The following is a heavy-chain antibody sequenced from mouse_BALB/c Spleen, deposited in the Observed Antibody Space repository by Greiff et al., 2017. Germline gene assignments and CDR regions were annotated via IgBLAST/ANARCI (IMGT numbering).Heavy chain of an antibody. CDR2: IYPGDGDT. Sequence: VQLQESGAELVRPGASVKLSCKASGYTFTSYWMQWVKQRPGQGLEWIGAIYPGDGDTRYTQKFKGKATLTADKSSSTAYMQLSSLASEDSAIYYCAGATSVVATKCDWNFDVWGAGTTLTVSS. D-gene: IGHD1-1*01. CDR1: GYTFTSYW. V-gene: IGHV1-87*01. J-gene: IGHJ1*01. CDR3: AGATSVVATKCDWNFDV.